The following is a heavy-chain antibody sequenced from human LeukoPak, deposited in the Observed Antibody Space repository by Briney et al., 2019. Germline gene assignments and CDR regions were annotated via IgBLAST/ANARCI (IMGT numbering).Heavy chain of an antibody. CDR3: ARGGVRDCSSTSCYHD. J-gene: IGHJ4*02. CDR1: GFTVSSHY. CDR2: IYKDGSP. D-gene: IGHD2-2*01. Sequence: GGSLRLSCAASGFTVSSHYMSWVRQAPGKGLEWDSVIYKDGSPNYAEFGKGRFTISRDSSKKTLFLQMISLRAEDTAVYYCARGGVRDCSSTSCYHDWGQGTVVTVSS. V-gene: IGHV3-66*01.